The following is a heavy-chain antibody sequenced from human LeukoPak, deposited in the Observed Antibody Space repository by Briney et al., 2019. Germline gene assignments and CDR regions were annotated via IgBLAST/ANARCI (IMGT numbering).Heavy chain of an antibody. CDR3: ARTAVGGTIQY. CDR1: GFTISTFR. J-gene: IGHJ1*01. Sequence: PGGSLRLSCAASGFTISTFRMACVRQAPGKGLEWVSYISRTGASIHYADSMRGRFTISRDNTKSSLYLQMDNLRDEDTALYFCARTAVGGTIQYWGQGTLVIVSS. V-gene: IGHV3-21*01. D-gene: IGHD6-19*01. CDR2: ISRTGASI.